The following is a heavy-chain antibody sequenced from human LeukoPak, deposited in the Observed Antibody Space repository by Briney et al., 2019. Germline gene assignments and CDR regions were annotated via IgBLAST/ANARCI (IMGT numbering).Heavy chain of an antibody. CDR3: ARDSTTWGRMGY. CDR2: IHHSGGT. Sequence: PSETLSLTYTVSGYSISSGYYWGWIRQPPGKGLEWIGAIHHSGGTYYNPSLKSRVTISIDTSKNHFSLKLTSVTAADTAVYYCARDSTTWGRMGYWGQGTLVTVSS. CDR1: GYSISSGYY. J-gene: IGHJ4*02. V-gene: IGHV4-38-2*02. D-gene: IGHD2-2*01.